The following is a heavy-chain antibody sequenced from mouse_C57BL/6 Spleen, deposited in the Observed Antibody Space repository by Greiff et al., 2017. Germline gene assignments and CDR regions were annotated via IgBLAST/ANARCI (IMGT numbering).Heavy chain of an antibody. CDR3: ARANWGYAMDY. CDR1: GYSFTGYY. CDR2: INPSTGGT. D-gene: IGHD4-1*02. Sequence: VQLQQSGPELVKPGASVKISCKASGYSFTGYYMNWVKQSPEKSLEWIGEINPSTGGTTYNQKFKAKAILTVDKSSSTAYMQLKSLTSEDSAVEYCARANWGYAMDYWGQGTSVTVSS. J-gene: IGHJ4*01. V-gene: IGHV1-42*01.